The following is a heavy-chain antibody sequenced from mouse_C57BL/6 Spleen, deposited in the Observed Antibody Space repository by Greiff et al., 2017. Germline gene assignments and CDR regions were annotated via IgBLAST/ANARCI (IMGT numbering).Heavy chain of an antibody. J-gene: IGHJ4*01. CDR3: ARRYWDDDMEY. CDR1: GYTFTSYW. D-gene: IGHD4-1*01. CDR2: IDPSDSET. Sequence: VQLQQPGAELVRPGSSVKLSCKASGYTFTSYWMHWVKQRPIQGLEWIGNIDPSDSETHYNQKFKDKATLTVDKSSSTAYMQLSSLTAEDSEVYCSARRYWDDDMEYWGQGTSVTVSS. V-gene: IGHV1-52*01.